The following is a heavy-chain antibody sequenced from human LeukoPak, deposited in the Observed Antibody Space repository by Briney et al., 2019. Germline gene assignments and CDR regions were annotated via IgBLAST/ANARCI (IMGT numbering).Heavy chain of an antibody. CDR2: IYYSGST. CDR3: ARGGVVPAAMEDY. V-gene: IGHV4-59*12. CDR1: GGSISSYY. J-gene: IGHJ4*02. Sequence: SETLPLTCTVSGGSISSYYWSWIRQPPGKGLEWIGYIYYSGSTNYSPSLKSRVTISVDTSKNQFSLKLSSVTAADTAVYYCARGGVVPAAMEDYWGQGTLVTVSS. D-gene: IGHD2-2*01.